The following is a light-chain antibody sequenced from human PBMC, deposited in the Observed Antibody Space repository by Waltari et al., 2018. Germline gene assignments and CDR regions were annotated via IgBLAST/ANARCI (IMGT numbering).Light chain of an antibody. CDR3: QQYYSRRT. CDR1: QSLLYNSNDKNY. Sequence: IVITQAPASLAVSLGEGVTLTCKSSQSLLYNSNDKNYLAWYQQKPGQPPNLLFYGAPTRHSGVPDRCSGSGAATDFTLTISSLQAEDVAVYYCQQYYSRRTFGQGTRVEIK. V-gene: IGKV4-1*01. J-gene: IGKJ1*01. CDR2: GAP.